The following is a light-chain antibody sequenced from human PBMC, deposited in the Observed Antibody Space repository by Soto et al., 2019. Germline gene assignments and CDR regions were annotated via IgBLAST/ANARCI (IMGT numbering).Light chain of an antibody. Sequence: QSALTQPPSASGSPGQSVTISCTGTNSDVGAYNYVSWYQQHPGKAPKLMISEVSKRPSGVPDRFSGSKSGNTASLTVSGLQAEDEADYYCSSYAGTNPPYVFGTGTKVTVL. CDR3: SSYAGTNPPYV. CDR1: NSDVGAYNY. V-gene: IGLV2-8*01. CDR2: EVS. J-gene: IGLJ1*01.